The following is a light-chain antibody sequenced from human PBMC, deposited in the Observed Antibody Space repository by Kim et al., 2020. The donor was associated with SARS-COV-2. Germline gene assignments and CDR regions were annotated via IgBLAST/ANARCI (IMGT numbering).Light chain of an antibody. CDR3: QQHGSSPPWT. CDR2: GTS. CDR1: QRVSNSY. V-gene: IGKV3-20*01. Sequence: EIVLTQSPDTLSLSPGERATLSCRASQRVSNSYLAWYQQKPGQAPRLLVYGTSSRATDIPDRFSGSGSGTDFTLSIKRLEPEDSAVYYCQQHGSSPPWTFGQGTKLEI. J-gene: IGKJ2*01.